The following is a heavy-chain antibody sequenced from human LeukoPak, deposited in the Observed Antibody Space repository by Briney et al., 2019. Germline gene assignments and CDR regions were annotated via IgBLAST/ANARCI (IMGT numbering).Heavy chain of an antibody. J-gene: IGHJ4*02. CDR3: AKDLSGGWSLDY. CDR1: GFTFGIYG. Sequence: AGTLRLSCAASGFTFGIYGMHWVRQAPGKGLEWVTVISYNGSDKYYADSVKGRFTISRDNSKNTVYLEMNSLRAEDRAVYYGAKDLSGGWSLDYWGQGTLVTVSS. CDR2: ISYNGSDK. V-gene: IGHV3-30*18. D-gene: IGHD6-19*01.